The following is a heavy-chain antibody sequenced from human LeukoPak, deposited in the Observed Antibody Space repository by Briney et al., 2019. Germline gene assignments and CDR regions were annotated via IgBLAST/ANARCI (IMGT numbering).Heavy chain of an antibody. CDR3: ARGLGSPVPTWFDP. CDR1: GFTFSSYW. Sequence: PGGSLRLSCAASGFTFSSYWMHWVRQAPGKGLVWDSRINTDGSGTSYADSVKGRFTISRDNAKNTLYLQMNSLRAEDTAVYYCARGLGSPVPTWFDPWGQGTLVTVSS. CDR2: INTDGSGT. J-gene: IGHJ5*02. V-gene: IGHV3-74*01. D-gene: IGHD3-16*01.